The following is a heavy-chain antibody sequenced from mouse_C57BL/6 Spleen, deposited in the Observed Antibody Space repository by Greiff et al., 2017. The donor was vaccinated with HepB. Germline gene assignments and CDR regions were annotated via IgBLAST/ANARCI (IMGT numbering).Heavy chain of an antibody. J-gene: IGHJ2*01. CDR1: GYTFTSYW. D-gene: IGHD1-1*02. CDR2: IHPNSGST. Sequence: QVQLKQPGAELVKPGASVKLSCKASGYTFTSYWMHWVKQRPGQGLEWIGMIHPNSGSTNYNEKFKSKATLTVDKSSSTAYMQLSSLTSEDSAVYYCARRGEDLWPDDWGQGTTLTVSS. V-gene: IGHV1-64*01. CDR3: ARRGEDLWPDD.